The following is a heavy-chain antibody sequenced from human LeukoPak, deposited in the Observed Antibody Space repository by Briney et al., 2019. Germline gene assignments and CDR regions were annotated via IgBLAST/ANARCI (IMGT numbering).Heavy chain of an antibody. CDR1: GFTFSDHF. CDR3: AKDRNLLWFGELSSAKDY. Sequence: GGSLRLSCAASGFTFSDHFMHWVRQAPGKGLEWVAVISYDGSNKYYADSVKGRFTISRDNSKNTLYLQMNSLRAEDTAVYYCAKDRNLLWFGELSSAKDYWGQGTLVTVSS. D-gene: IGHD3-10*01. CDR2: ISYDGSNK. V-gene: IGHV3-30*18. J-gene: IGHJ4*02.